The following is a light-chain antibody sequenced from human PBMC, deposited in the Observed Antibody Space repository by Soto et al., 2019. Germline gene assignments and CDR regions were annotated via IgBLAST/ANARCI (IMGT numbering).Light chain of an antibody. CDR2: GAS. Sequence: EIVLTQSPGTLSLSPGERATLSCRASQSVSSSYLAWYQQKPGQAPRLLIYGASSRATGIPDRFSGSVSGTDFTLNISRLEPEDFAVYYCQQYGSSLMYTCGQETKLEIK. J-gene: IGKJ2*01. V-gene: IGKV3-20*01. CDR1: QSVSSSY. CDR3: QQYGSSLMYT.